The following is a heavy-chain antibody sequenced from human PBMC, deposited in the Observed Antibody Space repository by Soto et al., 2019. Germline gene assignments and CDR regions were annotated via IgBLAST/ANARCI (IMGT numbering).Heavy chain of an antibody. CDR1: GYTFTGYA. D-gene: IGHD2-8*01. J-gene: IGHJ4*02. Sequence: ASVKVSCKASGYTFTGYAMDWVRQAPGQRLEWMGWINAGNGNTKYSQKFQGRVTITRDTSASTAYMELSSLRSEDTAVYYCARSGYCTNGVCYDFDYWGQGTLVTVSS. V-gene: IGHV1-3*01. CDR3: ARSGYCTNGVCYDFDY. CDR2: INAGNGNT.